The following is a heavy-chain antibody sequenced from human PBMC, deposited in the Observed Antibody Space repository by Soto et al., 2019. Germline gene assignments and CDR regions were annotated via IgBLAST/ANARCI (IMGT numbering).Heavy chain of an antibody. Sequence: QVQLQQSEPGLVKPSQTLSLTCAISGDSVSSSSVTWNWIRQSPSRGLEWLGRTYYRSKWYNDYAESVKSRITINPDPSKNQFSLHLNSVTPEDTAVYYCVRLIGNSWLDFWGQGTLVTVSS. CDR3: VRLIGNSWLDF. V-gene: IGHV6-1*01. D-gene: IGHD1-26*01. CDR2: TYYRSKWYN. J-gene: IGHJ5*01. CDR1: GDSVSSSSVT.